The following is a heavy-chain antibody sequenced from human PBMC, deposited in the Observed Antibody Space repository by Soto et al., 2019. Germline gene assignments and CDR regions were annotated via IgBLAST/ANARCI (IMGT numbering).Heavy chain of an antibody. CDR1: GGSISSFF. V-gene: IGHV4-59*08. D-gene: IGHD5-12*01. J-gene: IGHJ4*01. CDR2: VYYSGST. CDR3: ARRRSGYDLFDY. Sequence: PSETLSLTCTVSGGSISSFFWSWIRQPPGKGLEWIGYVYYSGSTSYNPSLKSRVTISVDTSKNQFSLKLSSVTAADTAVYYCARRRSGYDLFDYWGLGTLVTVSS.